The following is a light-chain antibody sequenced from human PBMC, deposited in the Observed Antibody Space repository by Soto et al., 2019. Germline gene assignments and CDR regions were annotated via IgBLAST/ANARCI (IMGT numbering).Light chain of an antibody. CDR1: QTVLYSSNNKNY. Sequence: DMVLTHSPDSLAVSVGARANINRKSSQTVLYSSNNKNYLAWYQQKPGQPPKVLIYWASTRESGVPDRFSGNGSGTDFTLQINRVEAEDVGVYYCMQGLQNLISGQGTRLEIK. CDR2: WAS. V-gene: IGKV4-1*01. J-gene: IGKJ5*01. CDR3: MQGLQNLI.